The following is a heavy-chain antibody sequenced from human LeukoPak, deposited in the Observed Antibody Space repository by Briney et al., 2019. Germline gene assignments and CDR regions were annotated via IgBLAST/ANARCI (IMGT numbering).Heavy chain of an antibody. V-gene: IGHV4-39*07. CDR2: INYSGRT. CDR3: ARAASSRYYGDYWASWYYYYMDV. J-gene: IGHJ6*03. CDR1: DDSINNDRYF. Sequence: SETLSLTCSISDDSINNDRYFWAWIRQPPGKGLEWIASINYSGRTYYNPSLNSRLIISVDTAKRQFSLKLTSVTAADTAVYYCARAASSRYYGDYWASWYYYYMDVWGKETTVTISS. D-gene: IGHD4-17*01.